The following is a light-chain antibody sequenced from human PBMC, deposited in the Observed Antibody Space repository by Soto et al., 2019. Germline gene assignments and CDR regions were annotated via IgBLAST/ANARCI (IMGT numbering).Light chain of an antibody. CDR1: QNITRY. Sequence: LKKSPATLSLKQGERATLSFRDSQNITRYLAWYHQKPGQPPRLLIYDASTRATGIPARFSGSGSGTDFTLTISSLEPEDFAVYYCQQRSNLPITFGQGTLLEVK. CDR3: QQRSNLPIT. CDR2: DAS. V-gene: IGKV3-11*01. J-gene: IGKJ5*01.